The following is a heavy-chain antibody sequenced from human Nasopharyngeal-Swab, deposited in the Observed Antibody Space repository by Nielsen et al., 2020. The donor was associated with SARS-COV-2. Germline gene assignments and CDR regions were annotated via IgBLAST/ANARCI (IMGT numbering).Heavy chain of an antibody. D-gene: IGHD6-19*01. Sequence: SETLSLTCSVSGGSISSSSSYWGWIRQPPGRGLEWIGSIYYSGSTYSTPSLQSRVTISVDTSKNQFSLKLSSVTAADTAVYYCAREDSSGWYGRYYFDYWGQGTLVTVSS. V-gene: IGHV4-39*02. J-gene: IGHJ4*02. CDR1: GGSISSSSSY. CDR2: IYYSGST. CDR3: AREDSSGWYGRYYFDY.